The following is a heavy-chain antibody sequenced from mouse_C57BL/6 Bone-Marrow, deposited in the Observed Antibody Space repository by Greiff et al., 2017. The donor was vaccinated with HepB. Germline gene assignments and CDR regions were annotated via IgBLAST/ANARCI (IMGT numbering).Heavy chain of an antibody. D-gene: IGHD1-1*01. CDR3: ARRADYYGSSYYFDY. J-gene: IGHJ2*01. V-gene: IGHV1-64*01. CDR2: IHPNSGST. Sequence: QVQLQQPGAELVKPGASVKLSCKASGYTFTSYWMHWVKQRPGQGLEWIGMIHPNSGSTNYNEKFKSKATLTVDKSSSTAYMQLSSLTSEDSAVYYCARRADYYGSSYYFDYGGQGTTLTVSA. CDR1: GYTFTSYW.